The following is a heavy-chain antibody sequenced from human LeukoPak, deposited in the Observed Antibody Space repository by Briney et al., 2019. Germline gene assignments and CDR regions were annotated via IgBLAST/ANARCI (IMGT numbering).Heavy chain of an antibody. V-gene: IGHV1-18*01. D-gene: IGHD5-12*01. Sequence: ASVKVSCKASGYTFTSYGISWVRQAPGQGLEWMGWISAYNGNTNYAQKLQGRVTMTTDTSTSTAYMELRSLRSDDTAVYYCARGLSLRWLPNNWFDPWGQGTLVTVSS. CDR2: ISAYNGNT. CDR3: ARGLSLRWLPNNWFDP. CDR1: GYTFTSYG. J-gene: IGHJ5*02.